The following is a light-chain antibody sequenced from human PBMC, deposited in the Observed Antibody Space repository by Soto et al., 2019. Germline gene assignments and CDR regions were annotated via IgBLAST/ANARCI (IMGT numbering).Light chain of an antibody. CDR3: QPDGISGT. Sequence: EIGLTQSPGTLSLSPKERATLSCRASRSVSNNYLAWYQQKPGQAPRLLIYGASNGAPGIPDRFSGSWSGTDFPLTISRLGPEVFAVYCCQPDGISGTFGQGTKVDIK. J-gene: IGKJ1*01. CDR1: RSVSNNY. CDR2: GAS. V-gene: IGKV3-20*01.